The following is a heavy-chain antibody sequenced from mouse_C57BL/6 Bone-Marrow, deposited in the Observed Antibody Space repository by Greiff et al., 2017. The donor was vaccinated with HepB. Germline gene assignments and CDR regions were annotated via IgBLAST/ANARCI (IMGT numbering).Heavy chain of an antibody. CDR2: IYPRSGNT. CDR1: GYTFTSYG. V-gene: IGHV1-81*01. J-gene: IGHJ1*03. Sequence: LQESGAELARPGASVKLSCKASGYTFTSYGISWVKQRTGQGLEWIGEIYPRSGNTYYNEKFKGKATLTADKSSSTAYMELRSLTSEDSAVYFCAKHYYGSSRYWYFDVWGTGTTVTVSS. CDR3: AKHYYGSSRYWYFDV. D-gene: IGHD1-1*01.